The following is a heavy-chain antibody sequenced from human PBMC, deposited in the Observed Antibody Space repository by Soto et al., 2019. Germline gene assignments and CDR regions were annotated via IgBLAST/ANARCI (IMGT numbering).Heavy chain of an antibody. Sequence: SETLSLTCTVSGGSISSYYWSWIRQPPGKGLEWIGYIYYSGSTNYNPSLKSRVTISVDTSKNQFSLRLSSVTAADTAVYYCARDNWSDAFDIWGQGTMVTVSS. CDR3: ARDNWSDAFDI. CDR2: IYYSGST. V-gene: IGHV4-59*01. CDR1: GGSISSYY. J-gene: IGHJ3*02. D-gene: IGHD1-1*01.